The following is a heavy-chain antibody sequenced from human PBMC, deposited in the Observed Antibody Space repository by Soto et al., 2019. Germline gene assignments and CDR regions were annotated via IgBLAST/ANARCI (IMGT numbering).Heavy chain of an antibody. Sequence: TSETLSLTCAVYGGSFSGYYWSWIRQPPGKGLEWIGEINHSGSTNYNPSLMSRVTISVDTSKNQFSLKLSSVTAADTAVYYCARAKRHITLVRGVRYYFDYWGQGTLVTVSS. V-gene: IGHV4-34*01. J-gene: IGHJ4*02. CDR3: ARAKRHITLVRGVRYYFDY. CDR1: GGSFSGYY. CDR2: INHSGST. D-gene: IGHD3-10*01.